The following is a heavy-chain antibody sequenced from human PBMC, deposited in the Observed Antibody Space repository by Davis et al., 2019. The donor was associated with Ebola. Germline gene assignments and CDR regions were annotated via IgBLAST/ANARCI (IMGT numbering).Heavy chain of an antibody. J-gene: IGHJ4*02. CDR1: GYTFTDYN. V-gene: IGHV1-2*06. Sequence: ASVPVSCKASGYTFTDYNIHWMRQAPGQGLEWLGRVFLKSGATNYAQKFQGRVTMTRDTSISTVYMELSSLRYDETADYYCARGHNYAHEYWGQGTLVTVSA. CDR3: ARGHNYAHEY. D-gene: IGHD4-11*01. CDR2: VFLKSGAT.